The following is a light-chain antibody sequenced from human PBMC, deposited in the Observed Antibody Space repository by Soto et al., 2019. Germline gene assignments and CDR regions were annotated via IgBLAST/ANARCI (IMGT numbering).Light chain of an antibody. J-gene: IGKJ1*01. CDR1: QTISVW. V-gene: IGKV1-5*03. Sequence: DIQVTQSPSTQSAAVGDTPTTPCRANQTISVWLAWYQQKPGKAPKVLVYKASYLQSGVPSRFSGSGSGTVFTLTIGSLQPDDFGTYYCQKYSTYSPETFGKGTKVDIK. CDR2: KAS. CDR3: QKYSTYSPET.